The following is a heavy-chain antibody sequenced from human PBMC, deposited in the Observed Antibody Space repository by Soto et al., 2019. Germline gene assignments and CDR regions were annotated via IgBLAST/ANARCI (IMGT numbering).Heavy chain of an antibody. D-gene: IGHD6-19*01. CDR3: AGGPGYSSGWYKNYYYGMDV. V-gene: IGHV5-10-1*01. Sequence: PGESLKISCKGSGYSFTSYWISWVRQMPGKGLEWMGRIDPSDSYTNYSPSFQGHVTISADKSISTAYLQWSSLKASDTAMYYCAGGPGYSSGWYKNYYYGMDVWGQGTTVTVSS. CDR2: IDPSDSYT. J-gene: IGHJ6*02. CDR1: GYSFTSYW.